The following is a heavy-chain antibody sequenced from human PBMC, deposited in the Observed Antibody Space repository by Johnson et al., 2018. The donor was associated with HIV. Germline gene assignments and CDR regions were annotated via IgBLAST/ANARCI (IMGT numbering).Heavy chain of an antibody. V-gene: IGHV3-30*18. Sequence: QVQLVESGGGVVRPGGSLRVSCAASGFTFDDYGMSWVRQAPGKGLEWVAVISYDGSNKYYADSVKGRFTISRDNSKNTLYLQMNSLRAEDTAVYYCAKEGADYNFWSGYSSNAFDIWGQGTMVTVSS. J-gene: IGHJ3*02. D-gene: IGHD3-3*01. CDR1: GFTFDDYG. CDR2: ISYDGSNK. CDR3: AKEGADYNFWSGYSSNAFDI.